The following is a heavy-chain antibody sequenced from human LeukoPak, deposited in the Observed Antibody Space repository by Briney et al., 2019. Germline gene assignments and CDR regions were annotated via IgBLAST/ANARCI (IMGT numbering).Heavy chain of an antibody. J-gene: IGHJ6*02. D-gene: IGHD4-17*01. V-gene: IGHV3-30-3*01. Sequence: PGGSLRLSCAASGFTFSSYAMHWVRQAPGKGLEWVAIISYDGINKYYADSVKGRFTISRDNSKSTLYLQMNSLRTEDTAVYYCASVIRTYGDYGYYYATDVWGQGTTVTVSS. CDR1: GFTFSSYA. CDR2: ISYDGINK. CDR3: ASVIRTYGDYGYYYATDV.